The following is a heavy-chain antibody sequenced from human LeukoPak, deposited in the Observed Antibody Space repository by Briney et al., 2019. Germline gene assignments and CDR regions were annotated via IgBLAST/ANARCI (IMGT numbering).Heavy chain of an antibody. Sequence: WGSLRLSCAASGFTFSSYAMSWVRQAPGKGLEWVSAISGSGGSTYYADSVKGRFTISRDNSKNTLYLQMNSLTAEDTAVYYCAKDKDYYDSSGFHHTGALDYWGQGTLVTVSS. J-gene: IGHJ4*02. CDR2: ISGSGGST. V-gene: IGHV3-23*01. CDR3: AKDKDYYDSSGFHHTGALDY. CDR1: GFTFSSYA. D-gene: IGHD3-22*01.